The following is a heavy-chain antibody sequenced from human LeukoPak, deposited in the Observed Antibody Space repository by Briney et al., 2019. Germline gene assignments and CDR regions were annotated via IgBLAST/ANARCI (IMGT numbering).Heavy chain of an antibody. CDR3: ARGGRYCSGGSCYQDY. D-gene: IGHD2-15*01. J-gene: IGHJ4*02. CDR1: GYTFTGYY. Sequence: ASVKVSCKASGYTFTGYYMHWVRQAPGQGLEWMGWINPNSGGTNYAQKFQGRVTMTRDTSISTAYMELSRLRSDDTAVYYCARGGRYCSGGSCYQDYRGQGTLVTVSS. V-gene: IGHV1-2*02. CDR2: INPNSGGT.